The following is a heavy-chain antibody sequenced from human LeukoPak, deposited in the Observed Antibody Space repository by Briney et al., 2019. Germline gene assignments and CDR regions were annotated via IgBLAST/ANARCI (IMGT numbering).Heavy chain of an antibody. CDR3: ARDCQAPGDYQCY. Sequence: PGRSLRLSCAASGFTFTDYPMHWVRQAPGKGLEWVAYISYDGSNKFYADSVKGRFTISRDTSKKSLYLQMNSLRTDDTAAYYCARDCQAPGDYQCYWGQGTLVIASS. CDR2: ISYDGSNK. D-gene: IGHD4-17*01. CDR1: GFTFTDYP. J-gene: IGHJ4*02. V-gene: IGHV3-30-3*01.